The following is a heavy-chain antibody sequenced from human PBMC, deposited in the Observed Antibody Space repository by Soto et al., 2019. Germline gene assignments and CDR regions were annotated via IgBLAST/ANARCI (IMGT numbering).Heavy chain of an antibody. J-gene: IGHJ5*02. D-gene: IGHD5-18*01. CDR3: ARGYSCSWWDVSWFDP. Sequence: SETLSLTCTVSGGSISSGDYYWSWIRQPPGKGLEWIGYIYYSGSTYYNPSLKSRVTISVDTSKNQFSLKLSSVTAADTAVYYCARGYSCSWWDVSWFDPWGQGTLVTVSS. CDR1: GGSISSGDYY. V-gene: IGHV4-30-4*01. CDR2: IYYSGST.